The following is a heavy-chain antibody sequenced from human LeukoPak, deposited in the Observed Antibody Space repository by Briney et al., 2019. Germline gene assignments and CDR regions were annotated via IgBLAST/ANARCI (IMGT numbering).Heavy chain of an antibody. CDR1: GFTFSTYA. Sequence: PGGSLRLSCAASGFTFSTYAMHWVRQAPGKGLEWVAVISYDGTNKYYADSVKGRFTISRDNSKNTLYLQMNNLRAEDTAVYYCARDRRELLYYFDYWGQGTLVTVSS. D-gene: IGHD1-26*01. V-gene: IGHV3-30-3*01. CDR3: ARDRRELLYYFDY. J-gene: IGHJ4*02. CDR2: ISYDGTNK.